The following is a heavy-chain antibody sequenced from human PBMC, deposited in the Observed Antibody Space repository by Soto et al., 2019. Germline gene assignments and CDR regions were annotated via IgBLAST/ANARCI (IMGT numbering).Heavy chain of an antibody. CDR2: ISGSADST. CDR1: GFTFSSYA. Sequence: VQLLESGGGLVQPGGSLRLCCAASGFTFSSYAMSWVRQAPGTGLEWISGISGSADSTYYADSVKGRFTISGDNSKNTLYLQMNSLRPEDTGVYYCVQGYTYAPFYAWGKGTLVTVSA. CDR3: VQGYTYAPFYA. V-gene: IGHV3-23*01. J-gene: IGHJ5*02. D-gene: IGHD5-18*01.